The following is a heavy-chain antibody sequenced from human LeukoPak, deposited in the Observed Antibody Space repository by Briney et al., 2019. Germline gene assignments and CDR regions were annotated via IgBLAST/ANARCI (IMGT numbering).Heavy chain of an antibody. CDR1: GYTLTELS. J-gene: IGHJ3*02. CDR2: FDPEDGET. D-gene: IGHD5-24*01. Sequence: AASVKVSCKVSGYTLTELSMHWVRQAPGKGLEWMGGFDPEDGETIYAQKFQGRVTMTEDTSTDTAYMELSSLRSEDTAVYYCATSSFGRWLQDAFDIWGQGTMVTVSS. CDR3: ATSSFGRWLQDAFDI. V-gene: IGHV1-24*01.